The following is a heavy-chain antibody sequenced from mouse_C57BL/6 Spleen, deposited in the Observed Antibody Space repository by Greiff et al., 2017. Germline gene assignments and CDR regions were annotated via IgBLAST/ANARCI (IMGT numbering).Heavy chain of an antibody. V-gene: IGHV1-69*01. J-gene: IGHJ4*01. CDR2: IDPSDSYT. CDR3: ARLDSKRAMDY. Sequence: VKLVESGAELVMPGASVKLSCKASGYTFTSYWMHWVKQRPGQGLEWIGEIDPSDSYTNYNQKFKGKSTLTVDKSSSTAYMQLSSLTSEDSAVYYCARLDSKRAMDYWGQGTSVTVSS. D-gene: IGHD2-5*01. CDR1: GYTFTSYW.